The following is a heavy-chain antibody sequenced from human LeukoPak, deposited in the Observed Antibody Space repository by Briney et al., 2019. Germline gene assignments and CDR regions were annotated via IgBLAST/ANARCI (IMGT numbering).Heavy chain of an antibody. J-gene: IGHJ5*02. CDR2: ISSRGRTI. CDR1: GLTFGNYG. D-gene: IGHD3-22*01. Sequence: RAGGSLRLSCVASGLTFGNYGMNWVRQPPGKGLEWVSFISSRGRTIYYADSVKGRFTISRDDAKNSLYLQMNSLRAGDTALYYWASQYYYDNSAYYTSDWFDPWGQGTLVTVSS. V-gene: IGHV3-48*04. CDR3: ASQYYYDNSAYYTSDWFDP.